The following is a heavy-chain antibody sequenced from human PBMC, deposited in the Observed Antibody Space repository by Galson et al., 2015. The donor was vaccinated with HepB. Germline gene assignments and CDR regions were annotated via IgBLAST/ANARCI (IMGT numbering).Heavy chain of an antibody. V-gene: IGHV1-8*01. CDR3: ATSMGSFYYDTTAYYPEDY. CDR1: GYTFTSFD. J-gene: IGHJ4*02. CDR2: MNPNSDNR. D-gene: IGHD3-22*01. Sequence: SVKVSCKASGYTFTSFDINWVRQAAGQGLEWMGWMNPNSDNRGYAQKFQGRVTMTRDTSISTAYMELRGLSSDDTAVYYCATSMGSFYYDTTAYYPEDYWGPGTLVTVSS.